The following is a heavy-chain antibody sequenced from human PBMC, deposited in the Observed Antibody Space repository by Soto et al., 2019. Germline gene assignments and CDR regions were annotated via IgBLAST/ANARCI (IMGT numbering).Heavy chain of an antibody. J-gene: IGHJ4*02. CDR2: ISAHNGNT. Sequence: QVHLVQSGAEVKKPGASVKVSCKGSGYAFTTYGITWVRQAPGQGLEWRGWISAHNGNTNYAQKVQGRVTVTRDTSTSTAYMELRSRRSDDTAVYYCARGRYGDYWGQGALVTVSS. V-gene: IGHV1-18*01. CDR1: GYAFTTYG. CDR3: ARGRYGDY. D-gene: IGHD1-1*01.